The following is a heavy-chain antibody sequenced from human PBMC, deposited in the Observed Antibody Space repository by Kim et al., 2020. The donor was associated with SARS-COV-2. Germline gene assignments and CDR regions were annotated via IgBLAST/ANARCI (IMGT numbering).Heavy chain of an antibody. CDR2: ISGYFFDT. J-gene: IGHJ4*02. CDR1: GYTFTSYG. Sequence: ASVKVSCKASGYTFTSYGISWVRQAPGQGLVWMGWISGYFFDTNFAHKFQGRLTMTTDPSTNTAFMELRSLASDDTAVYFCVRDRRTITAPDELDSWGQGTLVTVSS. V-gene: IGHV1-18*01. D-gene: IGHD6-13*01. CDR3: VRDRRTITAPDELDS.